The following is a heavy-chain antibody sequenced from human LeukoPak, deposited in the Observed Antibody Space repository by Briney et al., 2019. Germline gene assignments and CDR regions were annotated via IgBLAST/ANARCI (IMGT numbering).Heavy chain of an antibody. CDR2: IYTSGST. J-gene: IGHJ4*02. CDR1: GGSISSYY. CDR3: AGGASYGIFDI. Sequence: PSETLSLTCTVSGGSISSYYWSWIRQPAGKGLEWIGRIYTSGSTNYNPSLKSRFALSVDTSKKQFSLNLNSVTASDTAVYFCAGGASYGIFDIWGQGTLVTVSS. V-gene: IGHV4-4*07. D-gene: IGHD4-17*01.